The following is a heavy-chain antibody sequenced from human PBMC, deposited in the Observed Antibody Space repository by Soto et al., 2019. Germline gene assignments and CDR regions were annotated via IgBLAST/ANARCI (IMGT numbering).Heavy chain of an antibody. D-gene: IGHD6-13*01. Sequence: PGGSLRLSCAASGFTFSSHGMHWVRQAPGKGLDWVAVISYDGSNKYYADSVKGRFTISRDNSKNTLYLQMNSLRAEDTAVYYCAREFKIAAAGPGYYYGMDVWGQGTTXTVSS. J-gene: IGHJ6*02. CDR3: AREFKIAAAGPGYYYGMDV. CDR2: ISYDGSNK. V-gene: IGHV3-30*03. CDR1: GFTFSSHG.